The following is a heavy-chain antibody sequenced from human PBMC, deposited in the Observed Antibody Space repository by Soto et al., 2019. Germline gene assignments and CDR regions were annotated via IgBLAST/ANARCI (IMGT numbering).Heavy chain of an antibody. CDR3: AKGSDQYYYGSGSYLFDY. CDR2: ISGSGGST. CDR1: GFTFSSYA. V-gene: IGHV3-23*01. D-gene: IGHD3-10*01. J-gene: IGHJ4*02. Sequence: EVQLLESGGGLVQPGGSLRLSCAASGFTFSSYAMSWVRQAPGKGLEWVSAISGSGGSTYYADSVKGRFTISRDNSKNPLYLQMNSLRAEDTAVYYCAKGSDQYYYGSGSYLFDYWGQGTLVTVSS.